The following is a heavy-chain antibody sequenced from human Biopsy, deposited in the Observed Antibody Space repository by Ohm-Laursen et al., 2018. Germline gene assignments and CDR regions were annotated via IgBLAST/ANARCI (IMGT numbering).Heavy chain of an antibody. CDR3: QGGHLPPGHFYGVDA. Sequence: SLRLSCTASGITVNDHYMSWVRQAPGKGLGWVSSLHDRGVTYYADSVKGRFTISGDNSKNTLYLQMNGLRAEDTAVYFCQGGHLPPGHFYGVDAWGQGTTVTVSS. V-gene: IGHV3-53*01. CDR1: GITVNDHY. J-gene: IGHJ6*02. CDR2: LHDRGVT. D-gene: IGHD3-3*02.